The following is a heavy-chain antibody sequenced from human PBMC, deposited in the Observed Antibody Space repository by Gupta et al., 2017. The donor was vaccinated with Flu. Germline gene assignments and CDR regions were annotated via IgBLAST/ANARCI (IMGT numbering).Heavy chain of an antibody. V-gene: IGHV5-51*01. CDR3: TTHDQGQYCDGSPCSEAFDV. CDR2: IYPRDSFT. J-gene: IGHJ3*01. CDR1: GYNFANYW. Sequence: EVQLVQSGAEVKKPGESLKISCKGSGYNFANYWIGWVPQMPGQGLEWMGIIYPRDSFTKYSPSFRGQVTISVDKSVSTAYLQWSSLKASDTAMYYCTTHDQGQYCDGSPCSEAFDVWGQGTLVTVSS. D-gene: IGHD2-21*01.